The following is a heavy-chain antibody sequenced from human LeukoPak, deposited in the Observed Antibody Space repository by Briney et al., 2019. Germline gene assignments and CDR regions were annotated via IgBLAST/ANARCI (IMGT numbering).Heavy chain of an antibody. D-gene: IGHD7-27*01. CDR2: IYQSGST. CDR1: GGSMTSGDYS. Sequence: PSQTLSLTCAVAGGSMTSGDYSWRWIRQPPGKGLEWIGYIYQSGSTYYHSSLKSRLIISLDKSKNQFSLRLSSVTAADTAVFYCVRVLARTGAIDYWGQGTLVTVSS. J-gene: IGHJ4*02. CDR3: VRVLARTGAIDY. V-gene: IGHV4-30-2*01.